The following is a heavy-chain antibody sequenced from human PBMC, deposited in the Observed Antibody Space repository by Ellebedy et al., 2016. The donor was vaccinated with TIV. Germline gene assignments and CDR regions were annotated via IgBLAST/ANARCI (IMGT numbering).Heavy chain of an antibody. CDR2: TTNKASSYTT. CDR1: GFTFSDHY. Sequence: GGSLRLSCAASGFTFSDHYMDWVRQAPGKGLEWVGRTTNKASSYTTEYAASVRGRFTISRDHSKNALYLEMNSLKTEDTAMYYCRAWIAVASHWGQGTLVTVSS. D-gene: IGHD1-26*01. CDR3: RAWIAVASH. V-gene: IGHV3-72*01. J-gene: IGHJ4*02.